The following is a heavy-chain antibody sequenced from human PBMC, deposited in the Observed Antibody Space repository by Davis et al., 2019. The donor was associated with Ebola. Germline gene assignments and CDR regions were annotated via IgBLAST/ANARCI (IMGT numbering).Heavy chain of an antibody. D-gene: IGHD2-8*02. CDR3: AKDYWAIDGASDI. CDR1: GGSVSSGGYY. CDR2: ISYSGSP. V-gene: IGHV4-61*08. J-gene: IGHJ3*02. Sequence: MPSETLSLTCTVSGGSVSSGGYYWSWIRQPPGKALEWIGCISYSGSPNYNPSLKSRVTISVDTSKNQFSLKLRSVTAADTAVYYCAKDYWAIDGASDIWGQGIMVTVSS.